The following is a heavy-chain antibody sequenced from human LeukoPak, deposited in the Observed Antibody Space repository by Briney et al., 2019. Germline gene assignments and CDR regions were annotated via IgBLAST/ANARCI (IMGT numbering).Heavy chain of an antibody. D-gene: IGHD1-26*01. J-gene: IGHJ4*02. Sequence: SVKVSCKASGYTFTGYYMHWVRQAPGQGLEWMGRIIPILGIANYAQKFRGRVTITADKSTSTAYMELSSLRSEDTAVYYCARDGRGSSHLDYWGQGTLVTVSS. V-gene: IGHV1-69*04. CDR1: GYTFTGYY. CDR2: IIPILGIA. CDR3: ARDGRGSSHLDY.